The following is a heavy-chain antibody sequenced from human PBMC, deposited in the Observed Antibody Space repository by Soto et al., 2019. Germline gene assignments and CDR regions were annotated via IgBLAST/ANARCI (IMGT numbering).Heavy chain of an antibody. CDR1: GDSMSPFY. CDR3: ARGVYDYWSGFYAGSGLDV. D-gene: IGHD3-3*01. J-gene: IGHJ6*02. CDR2: IYYSGNT. Sequence: QAPLRESGPGLVKPSETLSLTCTVSGDSMSPFYWNWIRQSPVKGLEWIGYIYYSGNTNYNPSLEGRVARSVYTSKNQFYLKLSAVTAADTAVYYCARGVYDYWSGFYAGSGLDVWGQGTTVIVSS. V-gene: IGHV4-59*13.